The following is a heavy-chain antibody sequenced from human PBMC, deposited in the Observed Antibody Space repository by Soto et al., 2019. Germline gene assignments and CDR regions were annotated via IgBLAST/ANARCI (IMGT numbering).Heavy chain of an antibody. CDR2: INHSGST. CDR3: ARGPGGFRVSGYGYDSDMDV. Sequence: QVQLQEWGAGLLKPSETLSLTCAVYGGSFSGYYWCWIRQPPGKGLEWIGEINHSGSTNYNPSINSEATMAKNTSTHHFSQTPSYMTAADEAVYAWARGPGGFRVSGYGYDSDMDVWPQVTTVTASS. V-gene: IGHV4-34*01. D-gene: IGHD5-12*01. J-gene: IGHJ6*02. CDR1: GGSFSGYY.